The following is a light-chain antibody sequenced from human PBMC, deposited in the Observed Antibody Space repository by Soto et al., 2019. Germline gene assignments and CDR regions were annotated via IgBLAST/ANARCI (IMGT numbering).Light chain of an antibody. J-gene: IGLJ1*01. Sequence: QSVLTQPPSASGTPGQRVTISCSGSSSNIGSNYVYWYQQLPGTAPTLLIYRNNQRPSGVPDRFSGSKSGTSASLAISGLWSEYEADYYCAAWDDSLSGDYVFGTGSKVTVL. CDR2: RNN. CDR3: AAWDDSLSGDYV. CDR1: SSNIGSNY. V-gene: IGLV1-47*03.